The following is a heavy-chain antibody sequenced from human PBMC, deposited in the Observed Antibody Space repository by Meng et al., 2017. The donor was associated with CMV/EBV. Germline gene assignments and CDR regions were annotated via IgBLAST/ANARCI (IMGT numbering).Heavy chain of an antibody. Sequence: SETLSLTCAISGDSVSSNSATWSWIRQSPSRGLEWLGRTYYRSKWYIDYAVSVKSRIDINLDTSKNQFSLQLNAVTPEDTAVYYCARVRCSTTSCYYEYYYGMDVWGQGTTVTVSS. CDR2: TYYRSKWYI. CDR3: ARVRCSTTSCYYEYYYGMDV. CDR1: GDSVSSNSAT. V-gene: IGHV6-1*01. J-gene: IGHJ6*02. D-gene: IGHD2-2*01.